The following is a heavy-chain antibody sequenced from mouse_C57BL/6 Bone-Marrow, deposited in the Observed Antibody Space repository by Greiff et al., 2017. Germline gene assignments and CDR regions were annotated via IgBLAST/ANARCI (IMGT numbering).Heavy chain of an antibody. J-gene: IGHJ1*03. D-gene: IGHD2-5*01. CDR2: IYPGSGST. Sequence: VQLQQPGAELVKPGASVKMSCKASGYTFTSYWITWVKQRPGQGLEWIGDIYPGSGSTNYNEKFKSKATLTVDTSSSTAYMQLSSLTSEDSAVYYWARPYYSNGWYFDFWGTGTTVTVSS. CDR1: GYTFTSYW. V-gene: IGHV1-55*01. CDR3: ARPYYSNGWYFDF.